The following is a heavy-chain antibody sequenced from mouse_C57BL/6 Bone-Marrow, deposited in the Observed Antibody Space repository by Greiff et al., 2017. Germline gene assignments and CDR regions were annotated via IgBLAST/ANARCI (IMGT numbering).Heavy chain of an antibody. D-gene: IGHD1-1*01. J-gene: IGHJ1*03. CDR3: AKIPYYYGSSYGYCDV. V-gene: IGHV1-81*01. CDR2: IYPRSGNT. CDR1: GYTFTSYG. Sequence: VQLQQSGAELARPGASVKLSCKASGYTFTSYGISWVKQRTGQGLEWIGEIYPRSGNTYYNEKFKGKATLTADKSSSTAYMELRSLTSEDSAVYFCAKIPYYYGSSYGYCDVWGTGTTVTVSS.